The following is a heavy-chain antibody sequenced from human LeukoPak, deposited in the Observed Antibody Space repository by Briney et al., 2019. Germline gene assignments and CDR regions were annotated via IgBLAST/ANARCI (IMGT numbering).Heavy chain of an antibody. J-gene: IGHJ4*02. CDR1: GYTFNDFW. CDR2: IYPGDSST. D-gene: IGHD3-22*01. Sequence: GESLKISCKTSGYTFNDFWIGWARQMPGKGLEWMGIIYPGDSSTIYRLSFQGQVTISVDKSINTAYLQWSSLEASDTAMYFCARHYYDSSGFSVDYWGQGTLVTVSS. CDR3: ARHYYDSSGFSVDY. V-gene: IGHV5-51*01.